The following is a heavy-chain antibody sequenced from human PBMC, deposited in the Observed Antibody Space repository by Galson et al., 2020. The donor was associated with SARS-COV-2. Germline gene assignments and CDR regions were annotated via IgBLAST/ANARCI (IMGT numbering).Heavy chain of an antibody. J-gene: IGHJ4*02. V-gene: IGHV3-30*10. D-gene: IGHD3-10*01. CDR3: AREAYGSGFYFDY. Sequence: GESLKISCAASGFTFSRHAMHWVRQAPGKGLQWVAVVSYDGTYKYYTDSVKGRFTISRDNSNNMLYLQMNSLRPEDTAVYFCAREAYGSGFYFDYWGQGALVTVSS. CDR2: VSYDGTYK. CDR1: GFTFSRHA.